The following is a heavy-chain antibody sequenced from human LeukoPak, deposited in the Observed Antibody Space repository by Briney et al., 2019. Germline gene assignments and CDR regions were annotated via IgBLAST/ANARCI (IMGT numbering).Heavy chain of an antibody. D-gene: IGHD6-13*01. CDR1: GFTFSRYR. CDR2: ISYDGSNK. J-gene: IGHJ5*02. Sequence: GGSLRPSCAASGFTFSRYRMNWVRQAPGKGLEWVAVISYDGSNKYYADSVKGRFTISRDNSKNTLYLQMHSLRAEDTAVYYCAKDRAYISSWYGCSTPWGQGTLVTVSS. CDR3: AKDRAYISSWYGCSTP. V-gene: IGHV3-30*18.